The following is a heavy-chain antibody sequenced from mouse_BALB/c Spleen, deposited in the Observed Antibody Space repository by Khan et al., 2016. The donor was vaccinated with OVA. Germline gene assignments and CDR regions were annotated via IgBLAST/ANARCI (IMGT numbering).Heavy chain of an antibody. V-gene: IGHV9-3*02. D-gene: IGHD1-1*01. CDR3: ARGNYYGSNSWFAY. J-gene: IGHJ3*01. Sequence: QIQLVQSGPELKKPGETVKISCKASGYTFTNYGINWVKQAPGKGLKWMGWINTNTGEPTYAEEFKGRFAFSLETSASTAYLQLNNLKNEDTATYFFARGNYYGSNSWFAYWGQGTLVTVS. CDR1: GYTFTNYG. CDR2: INTNTGEP.